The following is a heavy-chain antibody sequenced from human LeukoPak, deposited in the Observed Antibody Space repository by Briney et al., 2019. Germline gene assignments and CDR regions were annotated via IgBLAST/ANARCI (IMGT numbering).Heavy chain of an antibody. D-gene: IGHD5-18*01. CDR1: DYSISSGYY. V-gene: IGHV4-38-2*01. CDR3: ARQMDTAMVYYYYYMDV. J-gene: IGHJ6*03. Sequence: SETLSLACAVSDYSISSGYYWGWIRQPPGKGLEWIGSIYHSGSTYYNPSLKSRVTISVDTSKNQFSLKLSSATAADTAVYYCARQMDTAMVYYYYYMDVWGKGTTVTVSS. CDR2: IYHSGST.